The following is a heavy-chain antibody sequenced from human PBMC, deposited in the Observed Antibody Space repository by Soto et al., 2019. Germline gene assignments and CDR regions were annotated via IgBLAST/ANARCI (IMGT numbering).Heavy chain of an antibody. CDR1: GFTFDDYA. CDR3: AKDIDYDILTGYQGPAFDS. V-gene: IGHV3-9*01. CDR2: ISWNSGSI. J-gene: IGHJ5*01. D-gene: IGHD3-9*01. Sequence: GGSLRLSCATSGFTFDDYAMHWVRQGPRKGLEWVSGISWNSGSIGYADSVKGRFTISRDNAKNSLYLQMNSLRAEDTALYYCAKDIDYDILTGYQGPAFDSWGQGTQVTVSS.